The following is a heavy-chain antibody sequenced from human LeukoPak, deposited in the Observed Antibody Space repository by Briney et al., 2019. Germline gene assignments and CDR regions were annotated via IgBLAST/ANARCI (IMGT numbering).Heavy chain of an antibody. CDR3: ARAYYGSGSSYYFDY. J-gene: IGHJ4*02. CDR2: IHHSGST. CDR1: GGSISSGGYS. V-gene: IGHV4-30-2*01. Sequence: PSETLSLTCAVSGGSISSGGYSWSWIRQPPGKGLEWIGYIHHSGSTYYNPSLKSRVTISVDRSKNQFSLKLSSVTAADTAVYYCARAYYGSGSSYYFDYWGQGTLVTVSS. D-gene: IGHD3-10*01.